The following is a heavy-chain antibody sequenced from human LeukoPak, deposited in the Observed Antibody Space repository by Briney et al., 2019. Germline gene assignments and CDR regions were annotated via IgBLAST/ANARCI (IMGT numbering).Heavy chain of an antibody. V-gene: IGHV5-51*01. D-gene: IGHD6-19*01. CDR1: GYSFTSYW. CDR2: IY. CDR3: ARHLAVADDTYYFDY. J-gene: IGHJ4*02. Sequence: GESLKISCKGSGYSFTSYWIGWVRQMPGKGLEWMGIIYSPSFQGQVTISADKSISTAYLQWSSLKASDTAMYYCARHLAVADDTYYFDYWGQGTLVTVSS.